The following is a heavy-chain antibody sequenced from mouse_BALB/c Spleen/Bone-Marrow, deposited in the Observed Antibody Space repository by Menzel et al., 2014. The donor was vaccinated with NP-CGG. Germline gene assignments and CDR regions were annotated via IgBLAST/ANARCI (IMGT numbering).Heavy chain of an antibody. D-gene: IGHD4-1*01. J-gene: IGHJ4*01. CDR3: AREGWDEDYAMDY. V-gene: IGHV1-87*01. CDR2: IYPGDGDT. Sequence: QVQLQQSGAELARPGASVKLSCKASGYTFTSYWMQWVKQRPGQGLEWIGAIYPGDGDTRYTQKFKGKATLTADKSSSTAYMQISSLASEDSAVYYCAREGWDEDYAMDYWGQGTSVTVSS. CDR1: GYTFTSYW.